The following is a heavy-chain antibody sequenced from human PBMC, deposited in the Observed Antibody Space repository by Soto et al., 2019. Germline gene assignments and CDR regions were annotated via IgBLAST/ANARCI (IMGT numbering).Heavy chain of an antibody. Sequence: GSSVNVSCKASGYTFTSYGISWVRQAPGQGLEWMGWISAYNGNTNYAQRLQGRVTMTTDTSTSTACMELRSLRSDDTAVYYCARDEGGVYYYGVDVWGQGTSVTVSS. CDR1: GYTFTSYG. V-gene: IGHV1-18*01. CDR3: ARDEGGVYYYGVDV. D-gene: IGHD1-26*01. J-gene: IGHJ6*02. CDR2: ISAYNGNT.